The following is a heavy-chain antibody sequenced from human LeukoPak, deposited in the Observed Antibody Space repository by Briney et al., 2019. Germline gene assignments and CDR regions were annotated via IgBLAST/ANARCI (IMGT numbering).Heavy chain of an antibody. J-gene: IGHJ6*04. CDR3: ASLWILGYCSSNTCGHNYYNGMDV. CDR1: GGTLSIFA. CDR2: IIPMNATG. V-gene: IGHV1-69*13. D-gene: IGHD2-2*01. Sequence: EASVKVSCKVSGGTLSIFAISWARQAPGQGLEWMGGIIPMNATGNYAQKFQGRVTVTADESTSTAYMELSSLRSEDTAVYYCASLWILGYCSSNTCGHNYYNGMDVWGKGTTVTVSS.